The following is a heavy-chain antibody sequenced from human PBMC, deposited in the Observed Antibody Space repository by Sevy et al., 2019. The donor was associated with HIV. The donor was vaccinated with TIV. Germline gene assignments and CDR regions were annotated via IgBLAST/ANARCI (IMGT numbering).Heavy chain of an antibody. J-gene: IGHJ6*02. D-gene: IGHD1-26*01. V-gene: IGHV3-30*18. Sequence: GWSLRLSCIGSGFSFSYYGIHWVRQAPGKGLDWVALISHDGINEYYADSVKGRFTISRDNSKNTVSLEMNSLRNEDTAIYFCANAYSGSYSHSYLYALDVWGQGTTVTVSS. CDR2: ISHDGINE. CDR1: GFSFSYYG. CDR3: ANAYSGSYSHSYLYALDV.